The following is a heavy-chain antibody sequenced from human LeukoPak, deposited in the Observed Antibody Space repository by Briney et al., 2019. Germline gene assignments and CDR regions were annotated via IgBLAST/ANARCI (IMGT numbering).Heavy chain of an antibody. V-gene: IGHV3-7*03. Sequence: PGESLKISCAASGFTFSSYWMSWVRQAPGKGLEWVANIKQDGSEKYYVDSVKGRFTISRDNAKNSLYLQMNSLRAEDTAVYYCAREYTTVTNWFDPWGQGTLVTVSS. CDR3: AREYTTVTNWFDP. CDR1: GFTFSSYW. D-gene: IGHD4-11*01. J-gene: IGHJ5*02. CDR2: IKQDGSEK.